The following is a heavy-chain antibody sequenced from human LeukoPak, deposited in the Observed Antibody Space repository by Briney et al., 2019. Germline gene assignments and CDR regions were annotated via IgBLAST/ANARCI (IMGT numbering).Heavy chain of an antibody. CDR2: IWYDGSSE. V-gene: IGHV3-33*01. CDR3: ARDHTSDDYLWGSYRHGDYFDY. Sequence: GGSLRLSCAASGFTFSNFDMHWVRQAPGKGLEWVALIWYDGSSEYYADSVKGRFTISRDNSENTLYLQMNSLRAEDTAVYYCARDHTSDDYLWGSYRHGDYFDYWGQGSLVTVSS. CDR1: GFTFSNFD. D-gene: IGHD3-16*02. J-gene: IGHJ4*02.